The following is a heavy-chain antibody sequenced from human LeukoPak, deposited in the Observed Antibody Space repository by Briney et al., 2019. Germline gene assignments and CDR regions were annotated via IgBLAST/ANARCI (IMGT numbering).Heavy chain of an antibody. J-gene: IGHJ5*02. Sequence: GGSLRLSCAASGFTFSSYAMHWVRQAPGKGLEWVAVISYDGSNKYYADSVKGRFTISRDNSKNTLYLQMNSLRAEDTAVYYCARPRIAAAGTDIWFDPWGQGTLVTVSS. CDR3: ARPRIAAAGTDIWFDP. CDR1: GFTFSSYA. V-gene: IGHV3-30-3*01. CDR2: ISYDGSNK. D-gene: IGHD6-13*01.